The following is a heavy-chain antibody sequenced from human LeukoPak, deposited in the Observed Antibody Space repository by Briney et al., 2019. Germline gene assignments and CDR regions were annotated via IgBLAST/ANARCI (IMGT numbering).Heavy chain of an antibody. V-gene: IGHV3-48*01. CDR2: ISGSGNAK. CDR1: GFSFSSYS. D-gene: IGHD2-21*01. CDR3: ARDYVYSFEY. Sequence: GGSLRLSCAASGFSFSSYSMNWVRQAPGKGLEWVSYISGSGNAKHYTDSVKGRFTISRDNAKNALYLQMNSLRVEDTAVCFCARDYVYSFEYWGQGTLVTVSA. J-gene: IGHJ4*02.